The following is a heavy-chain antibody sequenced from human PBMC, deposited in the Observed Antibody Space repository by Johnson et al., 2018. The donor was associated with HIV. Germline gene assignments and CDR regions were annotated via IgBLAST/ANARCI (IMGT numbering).Heavy chain of an antibody. CDR2: IGTAGDT. D-gene: IGHD1-26*01. V-gene: IGHV3-13*01. CDR3: ARVFQDFVGARMYSETFDI. CDR1: GFTFSSYD. Sequence: VQLVESGGGLVQPGGSLRLSCAASGFTFSSYDMHWVRQATGKGLEWVSAIGTAGDTYYPGSVKGRFTTSRENAKNSLYLQMNNLRAEDTAVYYCARVFQDFVGARMYSETFDIWGQGTMVTVSS. J-gene: IGHJ3*02.